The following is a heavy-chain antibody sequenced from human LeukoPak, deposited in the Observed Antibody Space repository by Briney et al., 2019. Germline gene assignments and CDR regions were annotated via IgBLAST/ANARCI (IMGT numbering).Heavy chain of an antibody. CDR2: IDTTSSTI. V-gene: IGHV3-48*01. Sequence: PGGSLRLSCAASEFTFRTYSMNWVRQAPGKGLEWVSYIDTTSSTIYYADSVKGRFTISRDNAKNSLYLQMNSLRAEDTAVYYCAREGQWEQQLVDYYYHYMDVWGKGTTVTISS. CDR3: AREGQWEQQLVDYYYHYMDV. J-gene: IGHJ6*03. D-gene: IGHD6-13*01. CDR1: EFTFRTYS.